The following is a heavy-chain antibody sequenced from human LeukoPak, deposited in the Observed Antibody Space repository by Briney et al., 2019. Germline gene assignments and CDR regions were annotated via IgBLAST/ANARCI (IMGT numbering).Heavy chain of an antibody. J-gene: IGHJ5*02. D-gene: IGHD2-15*01. V-gene: IGHV3-48*01. CDR3: ASLVVAATPDWFDP. Sequence: EGSLRLSCAASGFTFSSYSMNWVRQAPGKGLEWVSYISSSSSTIYYADSVKGRFTISRDNAKNSLYLQMNSLRAEDTAVYYCASLVVAATPDWFDPWGQGTLVTVSS. CDR2: ISSSSSTI. CDR1: GFTFSSYS.